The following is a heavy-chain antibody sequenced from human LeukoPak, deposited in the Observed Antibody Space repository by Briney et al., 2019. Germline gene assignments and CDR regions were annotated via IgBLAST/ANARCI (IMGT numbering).Heavy chain of an antibody. CDR1: GYSISSGYY. J-gene: IGHJ4*02. CDR2: IYHSGST. CDR3: ARDSTVVTRSGFDY. Sequence: PSETLSLTCTVSGYSISSGYYWGWIRQPPGKGLEWIGSIYHSGSTYYNPSLKSRVTISVDTSKNQFCLRLYSVTAADTAVYYCARDSTVVTRSGFDYWGQGTLVTVSS. D-gene: IGHD4-23*01. V-gene: IGHV4-38-2*02.